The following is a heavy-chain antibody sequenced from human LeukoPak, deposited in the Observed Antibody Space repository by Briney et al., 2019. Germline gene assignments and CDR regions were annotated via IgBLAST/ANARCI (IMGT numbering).Heavy chain of an antibody. CDR1: GFTFSDYY. J-gene: IGHJ4*02. V-gene: IGHV3-11*06. Sequence: NTGGSLRLSCAASGFTFSDYYMSWIRQAPGKGLEWVSYISSSSSYTNYADSVKGRFTISRDNAKNSLYLQMNSLRAEDTAVYYCARDIGYYYGSGSYYEFDYWGQGTLVTVSS. CDR2: ISSSSSYT. D-gene: IGHD3-10*01. CDR3: ARDIGYYYGSGSYYEFDY.